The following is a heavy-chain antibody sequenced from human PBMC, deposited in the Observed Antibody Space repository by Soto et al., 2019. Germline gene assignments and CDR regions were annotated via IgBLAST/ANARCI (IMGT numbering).Heavy chain of an antibody. J-gene: IGHJ4*02. D-gene: IGHD6-19*01. V-gene: IGHV3-30*03. CDR3: ARSRASTGWYYREGDF. Sequence: HLVESGGGVFQPGKSLRLACAASEFTFSAYDMHGVLQAPGKGLEWVAVVSHDGNKRYYADSVRGRCTVSRAHSNNTVTVEMNSLRPEDTAVYVCARSRASTGWYYREGDFGGQGPLVTASS. CDR2: VSHDGNKR. CDR1: EFTFSAYD.